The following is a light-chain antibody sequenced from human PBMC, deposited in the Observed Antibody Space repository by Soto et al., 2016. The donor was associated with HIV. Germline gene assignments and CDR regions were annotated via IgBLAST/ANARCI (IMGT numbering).Light chain of an antibody. CDR3: QVWDSSSDHVV. V-gene: IGLV3-21*03. Sequence: SYELIQPPSVSVAPRKTARITCGGNDIGTKSVHWFQQKPGQAPVLVVYDDSDRPSGIPERFSGSNSGNTATLTISRVEAGDEADYYCQVWDSSSDHVVFGGGTELTVL. CDR2: DDS. CDR1: DIGTKS. J-gene: IGLJ2*01.